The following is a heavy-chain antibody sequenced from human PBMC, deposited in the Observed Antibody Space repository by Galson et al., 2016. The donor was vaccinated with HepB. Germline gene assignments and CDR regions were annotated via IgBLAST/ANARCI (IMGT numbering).Heavy chain of an antibody. CDR1: GFTFTNYA. J-gene: IGHJ5*02. Sequence: LRLSCAASGFTFTNYAMSWVRQAPGKGLEWVSSISDSGGSTHYADSVKDRFSISRDNSKNTVYLQMNSLRAEDTAVYYCAKGRSLSAAVSNWFDPWGQGILVTVSS. D-gene: IGHD6-13*01. V-gene: IGHV3-23*01. CDR2: ISDSGGST. CDR3: AKGRSLSAAVSNWFDP.